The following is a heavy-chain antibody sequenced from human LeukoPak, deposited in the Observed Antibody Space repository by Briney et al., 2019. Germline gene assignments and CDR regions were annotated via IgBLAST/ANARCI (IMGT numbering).Heavy chain of an antibody. J-gene: IGHJ6*01. CDR1: GFSLEDYA. D-gene: IGHD6-19*01. V-gene: IGHV3-43*02. Sequence: PGGSLRLSCAVSGFSLEDYAMHWVRQAPGKGLEWISLINGDGTRTFSADSVKGRFTISRDNSRNYLFLQLNSLRIEDPALYYCAKEGCSYSSGWNNLLCYYYGMDVWGRG. CDR3: AKEGCSYSSGWNNLLCYYYGMDV. CDR2: INGDGTRT.